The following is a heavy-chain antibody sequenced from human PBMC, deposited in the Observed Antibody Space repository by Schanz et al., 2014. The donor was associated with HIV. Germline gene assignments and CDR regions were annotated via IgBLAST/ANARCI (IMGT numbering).Heavy chain of an antibody. D-gene: IGHD4-17*01. V-gene: IGHV3-23*04. J-gene: IGHJ4*02. CDR3: ARDLHDYGDARTDY. CDR2: ISGSGGST. CDR1: GFNFNSYG. Sequence: VQLVESGGGVVQPGRSLRLSCVASGFNFNSYGMHWVRQAPGKGLEWVSAISGSGGSTYYADSVKGRFTISRDNSKNTLYLQMNSLRAEDTAVYYCARDLHDYGDARTDYWGQGILVTVSS.